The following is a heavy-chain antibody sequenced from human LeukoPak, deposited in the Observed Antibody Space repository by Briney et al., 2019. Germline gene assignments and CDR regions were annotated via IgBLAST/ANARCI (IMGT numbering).Heavy chain of an antibody. CDR3: AKDIVVVPAAPIDAFDI. CDR1: GFTFSDYY. D-gene: IGHD2-2*01. CDR2: ISSSGSTI. Sequence: PGGSLRLSCAASGFTFSDYYMSWIRQAPGKGLEWVSYISSSGSTIYYADSVKGRFTISRDNAKNSLYLQMNSLRAEDTAVYYCAKDIVVVPAAPIDAFDIWGQGTMVTVSS. J-gene: IGHJ3*02. V-gene: IGHV3-11*04.